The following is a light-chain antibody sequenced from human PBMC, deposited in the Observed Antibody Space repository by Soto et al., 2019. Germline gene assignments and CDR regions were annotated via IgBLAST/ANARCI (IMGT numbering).Light chain of an antibody. Sequence: DIQMTQSPSSLSASVGDRVTITCRASQGISNFLAWYKQKPGKVPKVLIYAASTLQSGVPSRFSGSGSGTDFTFTISSLQLEDVATYYCQVYNSAPPVTFGPGTKVDIK. CDR1: QGISNF. CDR3: QVYNSAPPVT. V-gene: IGKV1-27*01. CDR2: AAS. J-gene: IGKJ3*01.